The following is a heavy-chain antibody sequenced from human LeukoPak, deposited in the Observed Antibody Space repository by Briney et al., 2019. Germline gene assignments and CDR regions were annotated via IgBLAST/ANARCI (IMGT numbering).Heavy chain of an antibody. D-gene: IGHD3-10*02. J-gene: IGHJ4*02. CDR2: INDHGGST. V-gene: IGHV3-23*01. CDR1: GFTFSSYD. Sequence: PGGSLRLSCVDSGFTFSSYDMSWVRQVPGKGLEWVSGINDHGGSTYYADSVKGRFTISRDNSKNTLYLQMNSLRVEDTAIYYCASRQGLGWHYVNWGQGTLVTVSS. CDR3: ASRQGLGWHYVN.